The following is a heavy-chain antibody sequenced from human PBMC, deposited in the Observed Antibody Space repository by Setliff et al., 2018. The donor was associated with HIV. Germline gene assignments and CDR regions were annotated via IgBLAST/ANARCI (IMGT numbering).Heavy chain of an antibody. D-gene: IGHD1-1*01. J-gene: IGHJ4*02. CDR1: GFTFSSYS. Sequence: GGSLRLSCAASGFTFSSYSMNWVRQAPGKGLEWVSSISSSGSTIYYADSVKGRFTISRDNAKNSLFLQMNSLRAEDTAVYYCARDLDYYFDYWGQGTLVTVSS. CDR2: ISSSGSTI. V-gene: IGHV3-48*04. CDR3: ARDLDYYFDY.